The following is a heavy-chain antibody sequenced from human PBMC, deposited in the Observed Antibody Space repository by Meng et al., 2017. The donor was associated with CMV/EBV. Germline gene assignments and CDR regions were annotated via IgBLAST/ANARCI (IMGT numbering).Heavy chain of an antibody. Sequence: RQSGPGLVKPSQTLSFTCTVSGGSISSGDYYWSWIRQPPGKGLEWIGYIYYSGSTYYNPSLKSRVTISVDTSKNQFSLKLSSVTAADTAVYYCARDNRRGGVDYWGQGTLVTVSS. CDR2: IYYSGST. CDR3: ARDNRRGGVDY. D-gene: IGHD3-3*01. V-gene: IGHV4-30-4*08. J-gene: IGHJ4*02. CDR1: GGSISSGDYY.